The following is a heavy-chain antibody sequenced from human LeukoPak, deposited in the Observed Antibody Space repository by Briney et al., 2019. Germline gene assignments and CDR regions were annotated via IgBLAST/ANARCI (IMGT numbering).Heavy chain of an antibody. V-gene: IGHV4-59*08. CDR1: GGSISSYY. Sequence: PSETLSLTCTVSGGSISSYYWSWIRQPPGKGLEWIGYIYYSGSTNYNPSLKSRVTISVDTSKNQFSLKLSSVTAADTAVYYCARLVESYGYFDYWGQGTLVTVSS. CDR2: IYYSGST. J-gene: IGHJ4*02. CDR3: ARLVESYGYFDY. D-gene: IGHD5-18*01.